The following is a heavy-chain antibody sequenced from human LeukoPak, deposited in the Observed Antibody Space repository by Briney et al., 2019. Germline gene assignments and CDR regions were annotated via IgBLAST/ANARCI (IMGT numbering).Heavy chain of an antibody. D-gene: IGHD3-22*01. Sequence: ASVKVSCKASGYTFTSYGISWVRQAPGQGLEWMGWINPNSGGTNYAQKFQGRVTMTRDTSISTAYMELSRLRSDDTAVYYCARDLGSKGYYIAYYFDYWGQGTLVTVSS. CDR3: ARDLGSKGYYIAYYFDY. V-gene: IGHV1-2*02. CDR1: GYTFTSYG. J-gene: IGHJ4*02. CDR2: INPNSGGT.